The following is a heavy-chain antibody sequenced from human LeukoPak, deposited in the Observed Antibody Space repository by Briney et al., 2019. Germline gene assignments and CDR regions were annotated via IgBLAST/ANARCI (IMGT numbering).Heavy chain of an antibody. Sequence: PGGSLRLSCAASGFTFSTYVMNWVRQAPGKGLEWVSYISSSSSTIYYADSVKGRFTISRDNAKNSLYLEMNSLRDEDTAVYYCARTIGSGTYSRDYWGQGTLVTVSS. D-gene: IGHD3-10*01. J-gene: IGHJ4*02. CDR3: ARTIGSGTYSRDY. CDR1: GFTFSTYV. CDR2: ISSSSSTI. V-gene: IGHV3-48*02.